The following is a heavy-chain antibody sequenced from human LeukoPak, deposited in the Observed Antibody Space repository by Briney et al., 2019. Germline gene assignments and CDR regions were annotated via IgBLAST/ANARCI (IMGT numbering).Heavy chain of an antibody. CDR1: GGSISSGSYY. CDR3: ASGRGYYYGSGSYPKQIDY. CDR2: IYTSGST. D-gene: IGHD3-10*01. J-gene: IGHJ4*02. V-gene: IGHV4-61*02. Sequence: SSETLSLTCTVSGGSISSGSYYWSWIRQPAGKGLEWIGRIYTSGSTNYNPSLKSRVTISVDTSKNQFSLKLSSVTAADTAVYYCASGRGYYYGSGSYPKQIDYWGQGTLVTVSS.